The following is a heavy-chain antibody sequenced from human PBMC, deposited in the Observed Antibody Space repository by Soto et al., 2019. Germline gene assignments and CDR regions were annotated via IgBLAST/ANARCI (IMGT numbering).Heavy chain of an antibody. CDR1: GYVFTHYY. Sequence: QVPLVQSGAELVKPGASVTVSCKISGYVFTHYYLHWVRQAPGPGLEWMGIINPDGGSTAYARKLQGRFTMTTDTATNTVHLELRSLRSDDTAVYYCARGHVDTSEFWSGHADHWGQGTLVTVSS. J-gene: IGHJ5*02. V-gene: IGHV1-46*03. D-gene: IGHD3-3*01. CDR3: ARGHVDTSEFWSGHADH. CDR2: INPDGGST.